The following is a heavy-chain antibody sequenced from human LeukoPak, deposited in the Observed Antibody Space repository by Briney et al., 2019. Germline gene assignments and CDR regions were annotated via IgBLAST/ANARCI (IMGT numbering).Heavy chain of an antibody. CDR2: ISSNGGST. CDR1: GFTFSSYA. D-gene: IGHD3-22*01. V-gene: IGHV3-64*01. J-gene: IGHJ4*02. Sequence: GGSLRLSCAASGFTFSSYAVHWVRQAPGKGLEYVSAISSNGGSTYYANSVKGRFTISRYNSKNTLYLQMGSLRAEDMAVYYCARVGYYYDSSVRPLSHWAQGPLVTVSS. CDR3: ARVGYYYDSSVRPLSH.